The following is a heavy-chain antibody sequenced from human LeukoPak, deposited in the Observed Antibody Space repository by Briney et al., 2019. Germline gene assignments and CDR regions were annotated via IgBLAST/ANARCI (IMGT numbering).Heavy chain of an antibody. CDR1: GYTFTSYD. CDR3: ARSVEDYYDSSGYGT. J-gene: IGHJ3*01. Sequence: ASVKVSCKASGYTFTSYDINWVRQATGQGLEWMGWMNPNSGNTGYAQKFQGRVTMTRNTSISTAYMELSSLRSEDTAVYYCARSVEDYYDSSGYGTWGQGTMVTVSS. CDR2: MNPNSGNT. D-gene: IGHD3-22*01. V-gene: IGHV1-8*01.